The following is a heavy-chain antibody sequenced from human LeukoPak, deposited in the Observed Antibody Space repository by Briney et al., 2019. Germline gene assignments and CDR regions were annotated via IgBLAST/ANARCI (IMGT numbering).Heavy chain of an antibody. Sequence: PGGSLRLSCAASGFTFSSYSMNWVRQAPGKGLEWVSSISSSSSYIYYADSVKGRFTISRDNAKNSLYLRMNSLRAEDTAVYYCARDLARILRDYWGQGTLVTVSS. J-gene: IGHJ4*02. CDR2: ISSSSSYI. CDR1: GFTFSSYS. D-gene: IGHD3-3*02. V-gene: IGHV3-21*01. CDR3: ARDLARILRDY.